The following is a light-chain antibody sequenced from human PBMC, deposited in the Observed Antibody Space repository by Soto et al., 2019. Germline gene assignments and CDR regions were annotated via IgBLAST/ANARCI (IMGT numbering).Light chain of an antibody. CDR1: QSVSSSN. Sequence: EIVLTQSPGTLPLSPGERATLSCRASQSVSSSNLAWYQQKPGQAPRLLIYGASSRATGIPDRFSGSGSGTDFTLTISRLEPEDFAVYYCQQYGRSPYTFGQGTKVDIK. CDR3: QQYGRSPYT. V-gene: IGKV3-20*01. CDR2: GAS. J-gene: IGKJ2*01.